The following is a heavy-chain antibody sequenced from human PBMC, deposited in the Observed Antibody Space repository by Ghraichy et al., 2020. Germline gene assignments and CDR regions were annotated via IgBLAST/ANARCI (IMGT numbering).Heavy chain of an antibody. CDR2: IYYSGST. CDR3: ARVGQAYCGGDCYWWDY. CDR1: GGSISSSSYY. D-gene: IGHD2-21*02. V-gene: IGHV4-39*07. J-gene: IGHJ4*02. Sequence: SETLSLTCTVSGGSISSSSYYWGWIRQPPGKGLEWIGSIYYSGSTYYNPSLKSRVTISVDTSKNQFSLKLSSVTAADTAVYYCARVGQAYCGGDCYWWDYWGQGTLVTVSS.